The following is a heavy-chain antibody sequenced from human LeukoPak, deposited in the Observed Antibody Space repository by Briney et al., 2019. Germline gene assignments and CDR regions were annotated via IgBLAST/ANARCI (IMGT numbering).Heavy chain of an antibody. Sequence: PGGSLRLSCAASGFTFSSYAMSWVRQAPGKGLEWVSAISGSGGSTYYADSVKGRFTISRDNSKNTLYLQMSSLRAEDTAVYYCARDSGYGFWSGYFAIDYWGLGTLVTVSS. V-gene: IGHV3-23*01. CDR3: ARDSGYGFWSGYFAIDY. D-gene: IGHD3-3*01. J-gene: IGHJ4*02. CDR1: GFTFSSYA. CDR2: ISGSGGST.